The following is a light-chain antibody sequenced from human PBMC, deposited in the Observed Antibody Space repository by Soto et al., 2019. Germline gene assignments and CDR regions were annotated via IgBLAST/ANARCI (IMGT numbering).Light chain of an antibody. CDR1: QSVSSSY. CDR2: GAS. V-gene: IGKV3-20*01. J-gene: IGKJ1*01. CDR3: QQYDNWPWT. Sequence: DIVLTQSPGTLSLSPWERATLSCRASQSVSSSYLAWYQQKPGQAPRLLIYGASSRATGIPDRFSGSGSGTGFTLTISSLQSDDFAVYYCQQYDNWPWTFGQGTKVDIK.